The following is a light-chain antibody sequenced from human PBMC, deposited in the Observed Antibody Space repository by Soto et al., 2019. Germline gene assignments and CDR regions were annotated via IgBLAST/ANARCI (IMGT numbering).Light chain of an antibody. CDR3: QAWDSSIPYV. J-gene: IGLJ1*01. CDR1: KLGDKY. CDR2: QDS. V-gene: IGLV3-1*01. Sequence: SYELTQPPSVSVSPGQTASITCSGDKLGDKYACWYQQKPGQSPVLVIYQDSKRPSGIPERFSGSNSGNTATLTISGTQAMDEADYYCQAWDSSIPYVFGTGTKLTVL.